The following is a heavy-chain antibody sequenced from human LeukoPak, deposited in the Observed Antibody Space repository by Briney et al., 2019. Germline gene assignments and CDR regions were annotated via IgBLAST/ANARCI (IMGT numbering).Heavy chain of an antibody. Sequence: GGSLRLSCAASGFTFSPYWMHWVRQVPGKGLVWVSDINSDGTITHYADSVKGRFTVSRDNAQDMLYLQMNSLRAEDTAVYYCARGTALQDYWGQGTLVTVSS. J-gene: IGHJ4*02. D-gene: IGHD2-2*02. CDR3: ARGTALQDY. CDR2: INSDGTIT. CDR1: GFTFSPYW. V-gene: IGHV3-74*01.